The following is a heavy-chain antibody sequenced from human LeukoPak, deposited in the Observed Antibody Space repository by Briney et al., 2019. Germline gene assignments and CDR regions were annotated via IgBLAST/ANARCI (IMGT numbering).Heavy chain of an antibody. J-gene: IGHJ6*03. CDR3: AKADYYYYMDG. Sequence: GGSLRLSCAASGFTFSSYAMTWVRQAPGKGLEWVSAISSSGDSTYYADSVKGRFTISRDNSKNTLYLQMNSLRAEDTALYYCAKADYYYYMDGWGKGTTVTVSS. CDR2: ISSSGDST. CDR1: GFTFSSYA. V-gene: IGHV3-23*01.